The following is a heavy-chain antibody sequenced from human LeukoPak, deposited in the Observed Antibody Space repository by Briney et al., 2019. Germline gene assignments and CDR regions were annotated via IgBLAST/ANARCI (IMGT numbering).Heavy chain of an antibody. CDR3: ARALVRGADLLY. CDR2: ISSSSSYI. V-gene: IGHV3-21*01. D-gene: IGHD3-10*01. Sequence: GGSLRLSCAASGFTFSSYAMSWVRPAPGKGLEWVSSISSSSSYIYYADSVKGRFTISRDNAKNSLYLQMNSLRAEDTAVYYCARALVRGADLLYWGQGTLVTVSS. J-gene: IGHJ4*02. CDR1: GFTFSSYA.